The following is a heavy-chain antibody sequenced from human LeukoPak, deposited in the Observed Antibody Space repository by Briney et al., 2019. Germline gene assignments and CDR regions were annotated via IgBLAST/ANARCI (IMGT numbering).Heavy chain of an antibody. CDR2: IIPIFGTA. CDR3: AREGSSPYDSSGYYFDY. CDR1: GGTFSSYA. V-gene: IGHV1-69*13. J-gene: IGHJ4*02. D-gene: IGHD3-22*01. Sequence: SVTVSCTASGGTFSSYAISWVRQAPGQGLEWMGGIIPIFGTANYAQKFQGRVTITADESTSTAYMELSSLRSEDTAVYYCAREGSSPYDSSGYYFDYWGQGTLVTVSS.